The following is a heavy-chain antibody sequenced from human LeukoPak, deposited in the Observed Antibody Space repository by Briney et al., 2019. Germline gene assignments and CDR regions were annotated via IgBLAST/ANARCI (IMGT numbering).Heavy chain of an antibody. V-gene: IGHV3-7*03. D-gene: IGHD2-15*01. CDR1: GFTFSSYW. J-gene: IGHJ6*02. CDR2: INHNGNVN. Sequence: GGSLRLSCAASGFTFSSYWMNWARQAPGEGLEWVTRINHNGNVNYYVDSVKGRFTISRDNDKNSLYLQMSNLRAKDPAVYFCARGGGLQVWGQGPTVTVSS. CDR3: ARGGGLQV.